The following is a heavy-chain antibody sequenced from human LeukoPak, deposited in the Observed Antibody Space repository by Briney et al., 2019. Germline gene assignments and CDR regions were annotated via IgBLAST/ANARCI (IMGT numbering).Heavy chain of an antibody. Sequence: GGSLRLSCAVSGITLSNYGMTWVRRAPGKGLVWDAGIGGSGGGTNYADSVNGRSIISSDNAKNTLYLQMSSLRVEDTAVYFCAKRGVVIRVILVGFHKEAYYFDSWGQGALVTVSS. CDR3: AKRGVVIRVILVGFHKEAYYFDS. J-gene: IGHJ4*02. V-gene: IGHV3-23*01. CDR2: IGGSGGGT. CDR1: GITLSNYG. D-gene: IGHD3-22*01.